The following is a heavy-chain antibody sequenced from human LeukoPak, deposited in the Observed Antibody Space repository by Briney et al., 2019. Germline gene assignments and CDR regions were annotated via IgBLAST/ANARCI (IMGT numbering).Heavy chain of an antibody. CDR1: GFTVSSNY. CDR3: ARTNPTEGYYY. D-gene: IGHD6-13*01. J-gene: IGHJ4*02. CDR2: IYSGGST. V-gene: IGHV3-53*01. Sequence: GGSLRLSCAASGFTVSSNYMSWVRQAPGKGLEWVSVIYSGGSTYYADSVKGRFTISRDNSKNTLYLQMNSLRAEDTAVYYCARTNPTEGYYYWGQGTLVTVSS.